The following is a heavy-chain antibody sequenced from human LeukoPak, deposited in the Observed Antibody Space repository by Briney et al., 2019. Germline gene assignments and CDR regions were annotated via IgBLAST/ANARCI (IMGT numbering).Heavy chain of an antibody. Sequence: GRSLRLSCAASGFTFSSYGMHWVRQAPGKGLEWVAVISYDGSNKYYADSVKGRFTISRDNSKNTLYLQMNSLRAEDTAVYYCAKDDGGGDYAYRGHGFDYWGQGTLVTVSS. D-gene: IGHD4-17*01. CDR3: AKDDGGGDYAYRGHGFDY. V-gene: IGHV3-30*18. J-gene: IGHJ4*02. CDR1: GFTFSSYG. CDR2: ISYDGSNK.